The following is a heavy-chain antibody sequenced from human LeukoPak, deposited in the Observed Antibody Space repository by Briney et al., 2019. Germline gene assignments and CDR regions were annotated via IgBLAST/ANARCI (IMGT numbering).Heavy chain of an antibody. D-gene: IGHD3-10*01. J-gene: IGHJ4*02. CDR1: GYTFTGYY. Sequence: ASVKVSCKASGYTFTGYYMHWVRQAPGQGLEWMGWINPNSGGTNYAQKFQGRVTMTRDTSISTAYMELSRLRSDDTAVYYCARESRKTYGSAYLDYWGQGTLVTVSS. CDR3: ARESRKTYGSAYLDY. CDR2: INPNSGGT. V-gene: IGHV1-2*02.